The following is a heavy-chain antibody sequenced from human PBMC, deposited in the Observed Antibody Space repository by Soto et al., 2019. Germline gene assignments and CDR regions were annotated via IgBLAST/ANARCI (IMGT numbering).Heavy chain of an antibody. CDR1: AGSISSYY. CDR3: ARDRRGVRDGSNYWFDP. V-gene: IGHV4-59*01. Sequence: SETLSLTCTVSAGSISSYYWSWIRQPPGKGLEWIGYIFYTGSTNYNPSLKSRVTISLDTSNKQFSLKLSSVTAADTAVYYCARDRRGVRDGSNYWFDPWGQGTLVTVS. CDR2: IFYTGST. D-gene: IGHD3-10*01. J-gene: IGHJ5*02.